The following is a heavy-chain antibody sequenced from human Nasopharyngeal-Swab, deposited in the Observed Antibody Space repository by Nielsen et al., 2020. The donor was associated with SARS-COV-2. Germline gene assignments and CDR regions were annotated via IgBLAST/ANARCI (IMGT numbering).Heavy chain of an antibody. J-gene: IGHJ4*02. Sequence: SETLSLTCTVSGGSISSSSYYWGWIRQPPGKGLEWFGSLYYTGSTYYNPSLKSRVTISVDTSKNQFSLKLSSVTATDTAVYYCARHGGFGKNFDYWGQGTLVTVSS. CDR3: ARHGGFGKNFDY. D-gene: IGHD3-10*01. V-gene: IGHV4-39*01. CDR2: LYYTGST. CDR1: GGSISSSSYY.